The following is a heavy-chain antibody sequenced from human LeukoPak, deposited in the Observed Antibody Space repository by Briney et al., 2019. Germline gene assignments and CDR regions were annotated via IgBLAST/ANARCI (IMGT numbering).Heavy chain of an antibody. CDR1: GFTFSSYE. CDR3: ATTVLIPRSFDY. V-gene: IGHV3-48*03. Sequence: PGGSLRLSCAASGFTFSSYEMNWVRQAPGKGLEWISYISSSGSNVYYADSVKGRSTISRDNAKNSLYLQMNSLRAEDTAIYYCATTVLIPRSFDYWGQGTLVTVSS. D-gene: IGHD4-23*01. CDR2: ISSSGSNV. J-gene: IGHJ4*02.